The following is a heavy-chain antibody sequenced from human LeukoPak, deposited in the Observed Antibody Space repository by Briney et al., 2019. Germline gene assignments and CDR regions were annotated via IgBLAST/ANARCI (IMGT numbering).Heavy chain of an antibody. CDR2: IRPNSGDA. J-gene: IGHJ3*01. D-gene: IGHD2/OR15-2a*01. CDR1: GYTYTGYY. Sequence: ASVKVSCQASGYTYTGYYMHWVRQAPGQGLERMGWIRPNSGDANYAQKFQGRVTMTRDTSINTAYMELSRLTSDDTAVYFCASSSYPFDAFDVWGQGTMVTVSS. CDR3: ASSSYPFDAFDV. V-gene: IGHV1-2*02.